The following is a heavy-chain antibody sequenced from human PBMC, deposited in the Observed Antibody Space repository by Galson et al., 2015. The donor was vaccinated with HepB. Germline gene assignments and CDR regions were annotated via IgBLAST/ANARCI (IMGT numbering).Heavy chain of an antibody. CDR2: IKQDGSEK. V-gene: IGHV3-7*03. D-gene: IGHD1-26*01. J-gene: IGHJ6*02. Sequence: SLRLSCAASGFTFSSYWMSWVRQAPGKGLEWVANIKQDGSEKYYVDSVKGRFTISRDNAKNSLYLQMNSLRAEDTAVYYCARDLGKLYYYGMDVWGQGTTVTVSS. CDR3: ARDLGKLYYYGMDV. CDR1: GFTFSSYW.